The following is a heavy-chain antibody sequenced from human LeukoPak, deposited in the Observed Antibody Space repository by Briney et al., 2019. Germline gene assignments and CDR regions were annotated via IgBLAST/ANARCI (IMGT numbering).Heavy chain of an antibody. Sequence: ASVKVSCKASGYTFTGYYMHWVRQAPGQGGEWMGCINPNSGGTNYAQKFQGRVTMTRDTSTSTAYMELSRLRSDDTAVYYCARGRLVYDFWSGYCWFDPWGQGTLVTVSS. J-gene: IGHJ5*02. D-gene: IGHD3-3*01. V-gene: IGHV1-2*02. CDR3: ARGRLVYDFWSGYCWFDP. CDR1: GYTFTGYY. CDR2: INPNSGGT.